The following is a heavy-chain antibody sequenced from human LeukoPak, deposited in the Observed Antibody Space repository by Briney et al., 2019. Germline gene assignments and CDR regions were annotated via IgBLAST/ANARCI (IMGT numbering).Heavy chain of an antibody. CDR3: VRDDAADVSVVWEH. CDR1: GYTFAGSY. J-gene: IGHJ4*02. Sequence: GASVKVSCRASGYTFAGSYMNWVRHAPGQGLEWLGWINLKNGATKYSQKLQDRVTMTRDTSITTAYLELRRLRSGDTAMYYCVRDDAADVSVVWEHWGQGTLVTVSS. D-gene: IGHD3-16*01. CDR2: INLKNGAT. V-gene: IGHV1-2*02.